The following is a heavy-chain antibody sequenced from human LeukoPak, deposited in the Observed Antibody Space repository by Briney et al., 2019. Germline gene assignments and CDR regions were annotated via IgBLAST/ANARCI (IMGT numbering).Heavy chain of an antibody. V-gene: IGHV3-74*03. CDR1: GFTFGGYW. D-gene: IGHD5-18*01. CDR3: AREGYIYGSSGGYF. Sequence: PGGSLRLSCAASGFTFGGYWMHWVRQVPGKGLVWVSRINDGGSYTTYADSVEGRFTIFRDNAKNSVHLQMNSLRAEDTAVYYCAREGYIYGSSGGYFWGQGTLVTVSS. J-gene: IGHJ4*02. CDR2: INDGGSYT.